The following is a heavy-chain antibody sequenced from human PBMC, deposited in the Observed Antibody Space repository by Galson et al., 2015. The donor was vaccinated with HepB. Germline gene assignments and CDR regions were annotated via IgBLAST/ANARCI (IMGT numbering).Heavy chain of an antibody. Sequence: SETLSLTCTVSGGAISSYYWSWIRQPPGKGLEWIGHIFYTESASYNPSLKSRVTISVDMSKTQLSLKLTSVIPADTAVYFCARTRGYCGGGPCYDQYYFDYWGQGTPVTVSS. CDR2: IFYTESA. V-gene: IGHV4-59*01. CDR1: GGAISSYY. J-gene: IGHJ4*02. CDR3: ARTRGYCGGGPCYDQYYFDY. D-gene: IGHD2-21*01.